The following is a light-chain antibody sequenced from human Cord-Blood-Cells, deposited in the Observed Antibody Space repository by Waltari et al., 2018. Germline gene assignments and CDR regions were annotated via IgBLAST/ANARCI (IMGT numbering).Light chain of an antibody. Sequence: EIVLTQSPATLSLSPGERATLSFRASQSVSSDLAGYKKKPGQPPRLLIYDASNRATGIPARFSGSGAGTDFSLTISSLGPEDFAVYYCQQRRNWPPWTFGQGTKVEI. CDR3: QQRRNWPPWT. CDR1: QSVSSD. J-gene: IGKJ1*01. CDR2: DAS. V-gene: IGKV3-11*01.